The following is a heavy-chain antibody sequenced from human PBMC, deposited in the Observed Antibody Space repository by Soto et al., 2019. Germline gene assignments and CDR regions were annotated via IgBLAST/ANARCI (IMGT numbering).Heavy chain of an antibody. CDR1: GGSISSYY. CDR3: ARDADYYDSSGHFNWFDP. D-gene: IGHD3-22*01. V-gene: IGHV4-59*01. Sequence: ASETLSLTCTVSGGSISSYYWSWIRQPPGKGLEWIGYIYYSGSTNYNPSLKSRVTISVDTSKNQFSLKLSSVTAADTAVYYCARDADYYDSSGHFNWFDPWGQGTLVTVSS. CDR2: IYYSGST. J-gene: IGHJ5*02.